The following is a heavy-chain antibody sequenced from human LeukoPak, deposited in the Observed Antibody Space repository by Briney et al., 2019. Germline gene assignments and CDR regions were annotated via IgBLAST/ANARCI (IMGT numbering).Heavy chain of an antibody. D-gene: IGHD3-22*01. CDR2: ISAYNGNT. CDR1: GYTFTSYG. Sequence: ASVKVSCKASGYTFTSYGISWVRQAPGQGLEWMGWISAYNGNTNYAQKLQGRVTMTTDTSTSTAYMELRSLRSDDTAVYYCARNYYDSSGYWSTIDYWGQGTLVTVSS. CDR3: ARNYYDSSGYWSTIDY. V-gene: IGHV1-18*01. J-gene: IGHJ4*02.